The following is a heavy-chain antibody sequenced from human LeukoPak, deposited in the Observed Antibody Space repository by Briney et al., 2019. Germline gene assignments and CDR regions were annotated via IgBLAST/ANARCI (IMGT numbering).Heavy chain of an antibody. CDR1: GGSISSYY. CDR2: IYYSGST. D-gene: IGHD6-19*01. CDR3: ARGIAVATFDY. Sequence: KASETLSLTCTVSGGSISSYYWSWIRQPPGKGLEWIGYIYYSGSTNYDPSLKSRVTISVDTSKNQFSLKLNSVTAADTAVYYCARGIAVATFDYWGQGTLVTVSS. V-gene: IGHV4-59*01. J-gene: IGHJ4*02.